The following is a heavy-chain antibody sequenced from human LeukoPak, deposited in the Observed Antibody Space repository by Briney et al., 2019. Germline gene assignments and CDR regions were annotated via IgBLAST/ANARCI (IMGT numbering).Heavy chain of an antibody. CDR1: GGSISSYS. J-gene: IGHJ6*03. CDR3: ARLTQRGLLGTYYYYMDV. CDR2: ISDTGST. D-gene: IGHD3-10*01. V-gene: IGHV4-59*08. Sequence: SETLSLTCSVSGGSISSYSWSWIRQPPGKGLEWIGNISDTGSTDYDPYFKSRVTISLDTTTNQVPLQLSSVTAADTAVYYCARLTQRGLLGTYYYYMDVWGKGTTVNVSS.